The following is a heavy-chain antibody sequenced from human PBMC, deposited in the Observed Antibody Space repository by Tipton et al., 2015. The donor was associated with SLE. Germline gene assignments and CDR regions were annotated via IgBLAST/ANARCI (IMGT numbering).Heavy chain of an antibody. V-gene: IGHV3-23*01. CDR1: GFTFSSYA. CDR3: AKDAAGGWELPYYFDY. D-gene: IGHD2-15*01. J-gene: IGHJ4*02. Sequence: GSLRLSCAASGFTFSSYAMSWVRQAPGKGLEWVSAISGSGGSTYYADSVKGRFTISRDNSKNTLYLQMNSLRAEDTAVYYCAKDAAGGWELPYYFDYWGQGTLVTVSS. CDR2: ISGSGGST.